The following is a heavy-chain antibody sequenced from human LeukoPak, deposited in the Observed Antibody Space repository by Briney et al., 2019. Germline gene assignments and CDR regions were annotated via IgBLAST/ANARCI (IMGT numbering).Heavy chain of an antibody. CDR1: GYTFTNYG. D-gene: IGHD1-1*01. CDR3: ARSAWNPTSDYYYYMDV. Sequence: ASVRVSCKASGYTFTNYGISWVRQAPGQGLEWMGWIIAYNGNTNYAQNLQGRVTMTTDTSTSTAYMELRSLRSDDTAVYYCARSAWNPTSDYYYYMDVWGKGTTVTVSS. CDR2: IIAYNGNT. J-gene: IGHJ6*03. V-gene: IGHV1-18*01.